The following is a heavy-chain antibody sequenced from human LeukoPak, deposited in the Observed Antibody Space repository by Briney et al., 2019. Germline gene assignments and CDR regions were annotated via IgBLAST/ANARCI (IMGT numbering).Heavy chain of an antibody. D-gene: IGHD3-3*01. J-gene: IGHJ5*02. V-gene: IGHV4-59*12. CDR1: GGSISTYY. CDR3: ARGQKGSYDFWSGYDNSNWFDP. Sequence: SETLSLTCTVSGGSISTYYWSWIRQPPGKGLEWLGYIFYTGSTNYNPSLKSRVTMSIDTSKNQFSLKLSSVTAADTAVYYCARGQKGSYDFWSGYDNSNWFDPWGQGTLVTVSS. CDR2: IFYTGST.